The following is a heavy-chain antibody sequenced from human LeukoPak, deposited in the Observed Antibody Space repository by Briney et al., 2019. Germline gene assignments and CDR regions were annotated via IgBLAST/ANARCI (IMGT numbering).Heavy chain of an antibody. CDR2: IYYSGST. V-gene: IGHV4-61*08. CDR1: GGSVSSGDYY. Sequence: PSETLSLTCTVSGGSVSSGDYYWSWIRQPPGKGLEWIGYIYYSGSTNYNPSLKSRVTISVDTSKNQFPLRLNSVTAADTAMYYCARVARDGYDSFVDYWGQGTLVTVSS. D-gene: IGHD5-24*01. J-gene: IGHJ4*02. CDR3: ARVARDGYDSFVDY.